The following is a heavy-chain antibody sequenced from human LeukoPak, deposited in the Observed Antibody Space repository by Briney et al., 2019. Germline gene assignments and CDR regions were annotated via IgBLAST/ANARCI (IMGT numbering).Heavy chain of an antibody. V-gene: IGHV3-11*01. CDR3: ARATAAADDYYGMDV. J-gene: IGHJ6*02. D-gene: IGHD6-13*01. Sequence: GGSLRLSCAASGFTFSDYYMSWIRPAPGKGLEGVSYISSSGSCLYYTDSVKGRFTIPRDNAKNSLYLQMNSLRAEDTAVYYCARATAAADDYYGMDVWGQGTPVTVSS. CDR2: ISSSGSCL. CDR1: GFTFSDYY.